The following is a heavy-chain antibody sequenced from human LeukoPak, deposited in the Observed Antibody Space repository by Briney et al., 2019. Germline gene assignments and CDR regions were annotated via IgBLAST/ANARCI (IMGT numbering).Heavy chain of an antibody. CDR3: ARSATGPRNYYYYYYMDV. CDR2: SYYSGTT. J-gene: IGHJ6*03. Sequence: PSETLSLTCTVSGGSMSPYFWSWIRQPPGKGLEWIGYSYYSGTTNYNPSLKSRVTISVDTSKNQFSLKLSSVTAADTAVYYCARSATGPRNYYYYYYMDVWGKGTTVTVSS. CDR1: GGSMSPYF. V-gene: IGHV4-59*13. D-gene: IGHD1-14*01.